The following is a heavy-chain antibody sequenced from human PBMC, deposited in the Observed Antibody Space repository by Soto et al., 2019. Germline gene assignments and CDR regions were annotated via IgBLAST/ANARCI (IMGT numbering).Heavy chain of an antibody. CDR3: ATARGSSRKPLEFDP. D-gene: IGHD6-13*01. CDR2: ISWDGGST. Sequence: EVQLVESGGVVVQPGGSLRLSCAASGFTFDDYTMHWVRQAPGKGLEWVSLISWDGGSTYYADSVKGRFTISRDNSKNSMYLQMNSLRTEDTALYYCATARGSSRKPLEFDPWGQGTMVTVSS. J-gene: IGHJ5*02. CDR1: GFTFDDYT. V-gene: IGHV3-43*01.